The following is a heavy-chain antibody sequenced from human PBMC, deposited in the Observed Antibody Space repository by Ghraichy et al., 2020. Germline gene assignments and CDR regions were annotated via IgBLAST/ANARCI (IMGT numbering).Heavy chain of an antibody. Sequence: SETLSLTCTVSGGSVSSGSYYWSWIRQPPGKGLEWIGYIYYSGSTNYNPSLKSRVTISVDTSKNQFSLKLSSVTAADTAVYYCARALGQDFWSGYYVPSYYYYGMDVWGQGTTVTVSS. V-gene: IGHV4-61*01. J-gene: IGHJ6*01. D-gene: IGHD3-3*01. CDR2: IYYSGST. CDR1: GGSVSSGSYY. CDR3: ARALGQDFWSGYYVPSYYYYGMDV.